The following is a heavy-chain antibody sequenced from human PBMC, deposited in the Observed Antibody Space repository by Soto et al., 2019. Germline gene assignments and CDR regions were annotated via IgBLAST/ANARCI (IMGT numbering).Heavy chain of an antibody. D-gene: IGHD6-13*01. V-gene: IGHV3-13*01. CDR3: ARDGFASEAAAGQRLYYGMDV. CDR2: IGTAGDT. Sequence: GGSLRLSCAASGFTFSSYDMHWVRQATGKGLEWVSAIGTAGDTYYPGSVKGRFTISRENAKNSLYLQMNSLRAEDTAVYYCARDGFASEAAAGQRLYYGMDVWGQGTTVTVSS. J-gene: IGHJ6*02. CDR1: GFTFSSYD.